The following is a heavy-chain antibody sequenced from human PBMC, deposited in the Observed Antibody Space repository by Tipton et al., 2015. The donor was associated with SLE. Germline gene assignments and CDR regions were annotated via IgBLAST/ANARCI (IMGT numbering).Heavy chain of an antibody. CDR2: IYYSGST. Sequence: TLSLTCTVSGGSISSSSYYWGWIRQPPGKGLEWIGSIYYSGSTYYNPSLKSRVTISVDTSKNQFSLKLTFVTAADTAVYYCARARHGGAEYFEHWGQGTLVTVSS. CDR3: ARARHGGAEYFEH. D-gene: IGHD3-3*01. V-gene: IGHV4-39*07. J-gene: IGHJ1*01. CDR1: GGSISSSSYY.